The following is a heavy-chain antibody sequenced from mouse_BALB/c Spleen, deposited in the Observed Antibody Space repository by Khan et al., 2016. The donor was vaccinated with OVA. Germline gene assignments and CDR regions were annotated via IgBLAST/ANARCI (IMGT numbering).Heavy chain of an antibody. Sequence: QLEESGPGLVKPSQSLSLTCTVTGYSITSGYAWNWIRQFPGNKLEWMGYISYSGVTSYTPSLKSRIYITRDTSKNQFFLQLNSVTTEDTATYYCARGNYYGYYFDYWGQGTTLTVSS. CDR1: GYSITSGYA. J-gene: IGHJ2*01. CDR3: ARGNYYGYYFDY. CDR2: ISYSGVT. D-gene: IGHD1-1*01. V-gene: IGHV3-2*02.